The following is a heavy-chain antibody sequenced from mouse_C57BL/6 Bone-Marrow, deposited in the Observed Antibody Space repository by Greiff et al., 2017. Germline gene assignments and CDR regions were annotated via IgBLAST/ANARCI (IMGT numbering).Heavy chain of an antibody. V-gene: IGHV14-4*01. CDR1: GFNIKDDY. CDR3: TTTMIKKGMDY. Sequence: EVQLQQSGAELVRPGASVKLSCTASGFNIKDDYMHWVKQRPEQGLEWIGWIDPENGDTEYASKFQGKATITADTPSNTAYLQLSSLTSEDTAVYYCTTTMIKKGMDYWGQGTSVTVSS. CDR2: IDPENGDT. D-gene: IGHD2-4*01. J-gene: IGHJ4*01.